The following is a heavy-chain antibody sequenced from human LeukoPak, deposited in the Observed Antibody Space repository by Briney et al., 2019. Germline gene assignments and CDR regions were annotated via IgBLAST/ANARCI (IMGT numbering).Heavy chain of an antibody. D-gene: IGHD6-13*01. CDR2: IKQDGSEK. Sequence: GGSLRLSCAASGFTFSSYWMSWVRQAPGKGLEWVANIKQDGSEKYYVDSVKGRFTISRDNAKNSLYLQMNSLRAEDTAVYYCARDLKARKAAAGTVVDWFDPWGQGTLVTVSS. J-gene: IGHJ5*02. CDR3: ARDLKARKAAAGTVVDWFDP. V-gene: IGHV3-7*01. CDR1: GFTFSSYW.